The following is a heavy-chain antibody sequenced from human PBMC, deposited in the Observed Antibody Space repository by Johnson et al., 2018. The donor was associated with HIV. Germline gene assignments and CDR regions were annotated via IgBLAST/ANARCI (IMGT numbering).Heavy chain of an antibody. CDR1: GVSFSDYA. J-gene: IGHJ3*02. CDR3: AKEGGAFDI. Sequence: QVQLLESGGGVVQSGRSLRLSCAASGVSFSDYAMHWVRQAPGKGLEWVSVIWFDGSNTYYADSVKGRFTISRDNSKNTLYLQMNSLRAEDTAVYYCAKEGGAFDIWGQGTMVTVSS. V-gene: IGHV3-33*06. D-gene: IGHD3-16*01. CDR2: IWFDGSNT.